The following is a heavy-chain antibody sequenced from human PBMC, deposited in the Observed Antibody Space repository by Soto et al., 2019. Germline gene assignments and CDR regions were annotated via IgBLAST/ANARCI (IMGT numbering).Heavy chain of an antibody. CDR1: GFTFSNAW. Sequence: GGSLRLSCAASGFTFSNAWMSWVRQAPGKGLEWVGRIKRKTDGGTTDYSAPVKGRFTTSRDDSKNTLYLHMNSLKTEDTAVYYCTTASIAASYYYYGMDVWGQGTTVTVSS. CDR3: TTASIAASYYYYGMDV. V-gene: IGHV3-15*01. J-gene: IGHJ6*02. D-gene: IGHD6-6*01. CDR2: IKRKTDGGTT.